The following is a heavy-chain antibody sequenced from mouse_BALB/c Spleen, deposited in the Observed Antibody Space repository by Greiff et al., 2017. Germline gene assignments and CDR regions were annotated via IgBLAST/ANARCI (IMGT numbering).Heavy chain of an antibody. D-gene: IGHD3-1*01. V-gene: IGHV1-80*01. J-gene: IGHJ4*01. CDR3: ANGLRGAMDY. Sequence: QVQLQQSGAELVRPGSSVKISCKASGYAFSSYWMNWVKQRPGQGLEWIGQIYPGDGDTNYNGKFKGKATLTADKSSSTAYRQLSSLTSEDSAVYFCANGLRGAMDYWGQGTSVTVSS. CDR2: IYPGDGDT. CDR1: GYAFSSYW.